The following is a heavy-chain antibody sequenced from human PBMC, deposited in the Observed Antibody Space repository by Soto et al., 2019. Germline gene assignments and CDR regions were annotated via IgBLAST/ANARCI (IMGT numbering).Heavy chain of an antibody. J-gene: IGHJ5*02. CDR3: ARDQEYSTSGLYWFDL. CDR1: GYTFTSFG. Sequence: ASVKVSCKASGYTFTSFGITWVRQAPGQDLEWLGWISAYNGDTNYAPRLQGRVTVTTDTSTSTVYMELKSLKSDDTAVYYCARDQEYSTSGLYWFDLWGQGTLVTVSS. D-gene: IGHD6-6*01. V-gene: IGHV1-18*04. CDR2: ISAYNGDT.